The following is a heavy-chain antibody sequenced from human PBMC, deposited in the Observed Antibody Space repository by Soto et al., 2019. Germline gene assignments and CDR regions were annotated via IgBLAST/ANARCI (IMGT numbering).Heavy chain of an antibody. CDR2: INPNSGGT. Sequence: GASVKVSCKASGYTFTGYYMHWVRQAPGQGLEWMGWINPNSGGTNYAQKFQGRVTMTRDTSISTAYMELSRLRSDDTAVYYCASGGQYCSGGSCYELDYWGQGTLVTVS. CDR1: GYTFTGYY. J-gene: IGHJ4*02. CDR3: ASGGQYCSGGSCYELDY. V-gene: IGHV1-2*02. D-gene: IGHD2-15*01.